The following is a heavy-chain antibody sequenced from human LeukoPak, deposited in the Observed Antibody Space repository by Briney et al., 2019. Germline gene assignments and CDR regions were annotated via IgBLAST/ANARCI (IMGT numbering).Heavy chain of an antibody. CDR3: ARDVWVRGAKPRDAFDI. V-gene: IGHV4-34*01. Sequence: PSETLSLTCAVYGGSLSGYYWSWIRQPPGKGLEWIGEINHSGNTNYNPSLKSRVTMSVDTSKNQFSLKLSSVTAADTAVYYCARDVWVRGAKPRDAFDIWGQGTMVTVSS. CDR2: INHSGNT. D-gene: IGHD3-10*01. J-gene: IGHJ3*02. CDR1: GGSLSGYY.